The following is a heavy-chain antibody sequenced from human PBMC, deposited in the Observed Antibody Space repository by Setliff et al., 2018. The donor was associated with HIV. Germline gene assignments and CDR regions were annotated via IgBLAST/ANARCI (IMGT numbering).Heavy chain of an antibody. Sequence: PSETLSLTCTVSGGSISSYYWSWIRQPPGKGLEWIGYIYTSGSTYYNPSLKSRVTISIDTSKNQFSLQLTSVTAADTAVYYCVNPSGAMGDFDSWGQGTLVTVSS. J-gene: IGHJ4*02. V-gene: IGHV4-4*08. CDR2: IYTSGST. CDR3: VNPSGAMGDFDS. D-gene: IGHD3-16*01. CDR1: GGSISSYY.